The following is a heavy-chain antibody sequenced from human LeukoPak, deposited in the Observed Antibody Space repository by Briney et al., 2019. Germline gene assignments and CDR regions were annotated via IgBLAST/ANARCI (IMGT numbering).Heavy chain of an antibody. CDR2: ISGSGGST. J-gene: IGHJ4*02. CDR1: GFTFSSYA. CDR3: AKGPRWGLSYFDY. D-gene: IGHD7-27*01. Sequence: PGGSLRLSCAASGFTFSSYAMSWVRQAPGKGLQWVSDISGSGGSTYYADSVKGRFTISRDNSKNTLYLQMNSLRAEDTAVYYCAKGPRWGLSYFDYWGQGTLGTVSS. V-gene: IGHV3-23*01.